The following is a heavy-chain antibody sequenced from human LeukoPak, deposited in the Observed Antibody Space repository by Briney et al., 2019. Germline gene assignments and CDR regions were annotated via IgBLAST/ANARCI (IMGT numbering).Heavy chain of an antibody. D-gene: IGHD3-22*01. Sequence: GGSLRLSCAASGFTFSSYRMTWVRQAPGKGLEWVSAISGSGGSTYYADSVKGRFTISRDNSKNTLYLQMNSLRAEDTAVYYCAKATYYYDSSGYPPRTFDYWGQGTLVTVSS. V-gene: IGHV3-23*01. CDR3: AKATYYYDSSGYPPRTFDY. CDR1: GFTFSSYR. CDR2: ISGSGGST. J-gene: IGHJ4*02.